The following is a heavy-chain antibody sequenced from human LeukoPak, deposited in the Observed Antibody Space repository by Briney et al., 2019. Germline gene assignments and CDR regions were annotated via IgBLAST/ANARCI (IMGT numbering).Heavy chain of an antibody. D-gene: IGHD6-19*01. Sequence: GGSLRLSCTASGFAFGDYGMNWFRQAPGKGLEWVAFIRYDGSTKYYADSVKGRFTISRDSAKNSLYLQMNSLRAEDTAVYYCARGGSGWPYYYYYMDVWGKGTTVTISS. CDR3: ARGGSGWPYYYYYMDV. J-gene: IGHJ6*03. CDR2: IRYDGSTK. V-gene: IGHV3-30*02. CDR1: GFAFGDYG.